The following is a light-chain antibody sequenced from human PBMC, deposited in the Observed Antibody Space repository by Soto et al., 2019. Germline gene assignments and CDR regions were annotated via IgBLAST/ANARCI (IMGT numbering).Light chain of an antibody. CDR1: QSISSW. CDR2: DAS. J-gene: IGKJ1*01. Sequence: DFQLTQSPSTLSASVVDRVTITCRASQSISSWLAWYQQKPGKAPKLLIYDASSLESGVPSRFSGSGSGTEFTLTISSLQPDDFATYYCQQYNSYSGTFGEGTKVDIK. CDR3: QQYNSYSGT. V-gene: IGKV1-5*01.